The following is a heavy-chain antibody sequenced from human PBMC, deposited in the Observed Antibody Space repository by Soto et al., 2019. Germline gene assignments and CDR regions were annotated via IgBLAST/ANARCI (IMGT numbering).Heavy chain of an antibody. J-gene: IGHJ4*02. Sequence: QVQLQESGPGLVKPSQTLSLTCTVSGGSISSGGYYWSWIRLHPGKGLEWIGYIYYSGNTYYNPSLKSRVTISLDTSQNQFSLKLGSVTAADTAVYYCARKLYGSGSPFEYWGQGTLVTVSS. CDR2: IYYSGNT. V-gene: IGHV4-31*03. CDR1: GGSISSGGYY. CDR3: ARKLYGSGSPFEY. D-gene: IGHD3-10*01.